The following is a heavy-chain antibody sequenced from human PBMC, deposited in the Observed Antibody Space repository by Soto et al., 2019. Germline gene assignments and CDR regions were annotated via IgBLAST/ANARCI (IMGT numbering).Heavy chain of an antibody. Sequence: GGSLRLSCATSGFTFSNYWMHWVRQAPGKGPVWVSRINEDESNTNYADSVKGRFTISRDNAKNTLYLQMNSLRAEDTAVYYCARSSRGLRYGMDVWGQGTTVTVSS. J-gene: IGHJ6*02. CDR2: INEDESNT. D-gene: IGHD4-17*01. CDR1: GFTFSNYW. V-gene: IGHV3-74*01. CDR3: ARSSRGLRYGMDV.